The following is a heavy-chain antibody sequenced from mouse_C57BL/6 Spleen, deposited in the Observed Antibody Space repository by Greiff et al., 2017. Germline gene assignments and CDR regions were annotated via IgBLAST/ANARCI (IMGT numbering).Heavy chain of an antibody. D-gene: IGHD4-1*02. Sequence: EVKLVESGPGLVKPSQSLSLTCSVTGYSITSGYYWNWIRQLPGNKLEWMGYISYDGSNNYNPSLKNRISITRDTSKNQFFLKLNSVTTEDTATYYCARDPYTNWGFAYWGQGTLVTVSA. CDR2: ISYDGSN. J-gene: IGHJ3*01. V-gene: IGHV3-6*01. CDR1: GYSITSGYY. CDR3: ARDPYTNWGFAY.